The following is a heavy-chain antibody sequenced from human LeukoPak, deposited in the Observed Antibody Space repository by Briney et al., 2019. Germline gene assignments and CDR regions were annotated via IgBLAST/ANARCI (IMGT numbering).Heavy chain of an antibody. J-gene: IGHJ6*03. CDR1: GYTFTSYA. CDR2: SNAGNGNT. CDR3: AGGHITIFGVVIILAYYYYYMDV. Sequence: GASVTVSCKASGYTFTSYAMHWVRQAPGQRLEWMGWSNAGNGNTKYAQEVQGRVTITRDTSASTAYMELRSLRSEGMAVYYCAGGHITIFGVVIILAYYYYYMDVWGKGTTVTVSS. V-gene: IGHV1-3*02. D-gene: IGHD3-3*01.